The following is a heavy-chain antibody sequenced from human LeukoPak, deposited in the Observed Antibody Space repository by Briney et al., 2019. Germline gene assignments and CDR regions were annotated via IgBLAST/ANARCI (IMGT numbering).Heavy chain of an antibody. CDR1: GGSICSSSYY. CDR2: IYYSGST. D-gene: IGHD6-13*01. V-gene: IGHV4-39*01. CDR3: ARLAEQLRPRNWFDP. Sequence: SETLSLTCTVSGGSICSSSYYWGWIRQPPGKGLEWIRSIYYSGSTYYNPSLKSRVTISVDTSKNQFSLKLSSVTAADTAVFYCARLAEQLRPRNWFDPWGQGTLVTVSS. J-gene: IGHJ5*02.